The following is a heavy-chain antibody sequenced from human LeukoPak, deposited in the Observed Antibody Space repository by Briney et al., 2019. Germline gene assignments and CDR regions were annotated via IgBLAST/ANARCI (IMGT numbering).Heavy chain of an antibody. J-gene: IGHJ4*02. CDR2: ISTSSSYI. V-gene: IGHV3-21*01. CDR3: ATGWYSDYFDF. D-gene: IGHD6-19*01. Sequence: PGGSLRLSCAASGFTFSSYSMNWVRQAPGKGLEWVSFISTSSSYIYYADSVKGRFTISRDNAKKSMYLQMNSLRADDTAVYYCATGWYSDYFDFWGQGTLVTVSS. CDR1: GFTFSSYS.